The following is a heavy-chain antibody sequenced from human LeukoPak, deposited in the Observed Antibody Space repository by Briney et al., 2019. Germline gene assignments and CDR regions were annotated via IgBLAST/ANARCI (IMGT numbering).Heavy chain of an antibody. CDR2: SHYSGST. CDR3: AGDLHGRWFDP. D-gene: IGHD2-8*01. J-gene: IGHJ5*02. Sequence: SETLSLTCTVSGGSISSYYWNWIRQSPGKGLEWIGYSHYSGSTNYNPSLKSRVTISIDTSKNQFSLKLSSVTAADTAIYYCAGDLHGRWFDPWGQGTLVTVSS. V-gene: IGHV4-59*01. CDR1: GGSISSYY.